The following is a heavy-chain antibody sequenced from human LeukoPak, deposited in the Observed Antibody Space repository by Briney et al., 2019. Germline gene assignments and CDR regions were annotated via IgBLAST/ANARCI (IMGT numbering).Heavy chain of an antibody. CDR2: ISYSGST. Sequence: SETLSLTCNVSGGSISSYYWSWIRQPPGKGLEWIGFISYSGSTKYNPSLMNRVTISIDTSKNQISLNLTSVTAADTAVYYCARDVYSYGGWFDPWGQGTLVTVSS. V-gene: IGHV4-59*01. D-gene: IGHD5-18*01. CDR1: GGSISSYY. J-gene: IGHJ5*02. CDR3: ARDVYSYGGWFDP.